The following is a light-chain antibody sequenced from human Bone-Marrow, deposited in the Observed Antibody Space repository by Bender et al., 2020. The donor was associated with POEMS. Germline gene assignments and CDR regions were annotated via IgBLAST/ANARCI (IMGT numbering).Light chain of an antibody. V-gene: IGLV3-25*03. Sequence: SYELTQPPSVSVAPGETARITCGGDDIGRKSVHWYQQKPGQAPVLVIYDDDDRPSGIPERFSGSTSGTTVTLTISGVQAEDEADYYCQSEDSSGSYVIFGGGTKLTVL. CDR3: QSEDSSGSYVI. J-gene: IGLJ2*01. CDR2: DDD. CDR1: DIGRKS.